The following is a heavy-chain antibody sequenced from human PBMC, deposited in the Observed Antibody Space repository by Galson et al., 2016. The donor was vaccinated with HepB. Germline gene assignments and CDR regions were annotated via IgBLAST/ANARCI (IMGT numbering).Heavy chain of an antibody. Sequence: SLRLSCAASGFTISGSAMHWVRQASGKGLEWVGRIRSKANNYATAYAASVKGRFTISRDDSKNTAYLQMNSLKTEDTAVYYCTSLTIFGVVTNYWGQGTLVTVSS. J-gene: IGHJ4*02. D-gene: IGHD3-3*01. CDR2: IRSKANNYAT. V-gene: IGHV3-73*01. CDR3: TSLTIFGVVTNY. CDR1: GFTISGSA.